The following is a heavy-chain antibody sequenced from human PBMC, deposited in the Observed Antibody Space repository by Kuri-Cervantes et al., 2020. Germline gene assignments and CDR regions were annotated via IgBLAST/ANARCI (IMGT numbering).Heavy chain of an antibody. Sequence: LSLTCAASGFTFSDYYMSWVRQAPGKGLEWVSSITSGDDTRYTESVRGRFTISRDISKNTLYLQMKGLRAEDTAIYFCATAFGTIDPFDSWGQGTQVTVSS. J-gene: IGHJ4*02. CDR2: ITSGDDT. D-gene: IGHD1-7*01. V-gene: IGHV3-53*01. CDR1: GFTFSDYY. CDR3: ATAFGTIDPFDS.